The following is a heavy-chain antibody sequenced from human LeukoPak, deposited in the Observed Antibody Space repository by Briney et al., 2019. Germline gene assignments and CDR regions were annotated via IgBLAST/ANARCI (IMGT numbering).Heavy chain of an antibody. V-gene: IGHV3-11*05. CDR2: ISSSSSHI. Sequence: GGSLRLSCAASGFAFSDYYLSWIRQAPGKGLEWVSYISSSSSHINYADSVRGRFTISRDNAKNSLYLHMSSLRPEDTAVYYCARDLRTVSGYYGAFDYWGQGTLVTVSS. CDR3: ARDLRTVSGYYGAFDY. CDR1: GFAFSDYY. D-gene: IGHD4-17*01. J-gene: IGHJ4*02.